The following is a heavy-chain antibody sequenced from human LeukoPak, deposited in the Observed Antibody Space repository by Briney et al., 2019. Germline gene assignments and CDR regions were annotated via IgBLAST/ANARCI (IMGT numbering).Heavy chain of an antibody. D-gene: IGHD3-10*01. Sequence: GGSLRLSCAASGFTFSSYEMNWVRQAPRKGLEWVSYISSSGSTIYYADSVRGRFTISRDNAKNSLYLQMNSLRAEDTAVYYCARRFGSVTSMHGIDYWGQGTLVTVSS. CDR1: GFTFSSYE. V-gene: IGHV3-48*03. CDR2: ISSSGSTI. CDR3: ARRFGSVTSMHGIDY. J-gene: IGHJ4*02.